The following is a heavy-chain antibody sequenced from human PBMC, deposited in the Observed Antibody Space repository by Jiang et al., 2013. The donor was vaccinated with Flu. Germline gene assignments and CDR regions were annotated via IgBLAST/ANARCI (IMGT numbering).Heavy chain of an antibody. V-gene: IGHV1-8*01. CDR1: GYTFTSYD. D-gene: IGHD2-2*01. J-gene: IGHJ5*02. CDR3: ARAPIVVVPAARYNWFDP. CDR2: MNPNSGNT. Sequence: SGAEVKKPGASVKVSCKASGYTFTSYDINWVRQATGQGLEWMGWMNPNSGNTGYAQKFQGRVTMTRNTSISTAYMELSSLRSEDTAVYYCARAPIVVVPAARYNWFDPWGQGTLVTVSS.